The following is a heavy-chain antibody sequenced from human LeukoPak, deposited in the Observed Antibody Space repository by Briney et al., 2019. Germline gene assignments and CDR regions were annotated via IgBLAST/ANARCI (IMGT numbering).Heavy chain of an antibody. CDR1: AGSITSGGYG. J-gene: IGHJ4*02. CDR2: INHSGST. CDR3: ARGGSGYYLHKTFDY. V-gene: IGHV4-61*08. Sequence: PSQTRSLTCTLAAGSITSGGYGCSWLRQPPGNGLEWTGEINHSGSTNHNPSLKSRDTISVDTSKNQFSLKVRSVTAAHTGVYYCARGGSGYYLHKTFDYWGEGTLVTVS. D-gene: IGHD3-22*01.